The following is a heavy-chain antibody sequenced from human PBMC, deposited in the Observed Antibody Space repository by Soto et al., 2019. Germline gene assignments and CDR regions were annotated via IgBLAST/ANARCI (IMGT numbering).Heavy chain of an antibody. CDR3: AREFPGPGTGYYMDV. CDR2: IIPILGIA. D-gene: IGHD3-10*01. V-gene: IGHV1-69*08. CDR1: GGTFSSYT. Sequence: QVQLVQSGAEVKKPGSSVKVSCKASGGTFSSYTISWVRQAPGQGLEWMGRIIPILGIANYAQKFQGRVTITADKSTSTAYMELSSLRSEDTAVYYCAREFPGPGTGYYMDVWGKGTTVTVSS. J-gene: IGHJ6*03.